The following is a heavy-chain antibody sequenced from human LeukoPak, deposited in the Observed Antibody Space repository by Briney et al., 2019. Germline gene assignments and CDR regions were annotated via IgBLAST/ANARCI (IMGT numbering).Heavy chain of an antibody. Sequence: GGSLRLSCAASGFTFSSYWMHWVSQAPGKGLVWVSRINGDGFSTTYADSVKGRFTISRDNAKNTLSLQMNSLRVEDTAVYYCVRGYSGSYRLDYWGQGTLVTVSS. V-gene: IGHV3-74*01. D-gene: IGHD1-26*01. CDR1: GFTFSSYW. CDR2: INGDGFST. CDR3: VRGYSGSYRLDY. J-gene: IGHJ4*02.